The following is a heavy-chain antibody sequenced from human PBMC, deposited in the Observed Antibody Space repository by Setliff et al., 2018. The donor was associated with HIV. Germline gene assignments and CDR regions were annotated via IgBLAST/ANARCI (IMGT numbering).Heavy chain of an antibody. V-gene: IGHV4-61*02. CDR3: ARIYDYGSYYFDY. Sequence: PSETLSLTCTVSGGSITSGSYYWSWIRQPAGKGLEWIGRFYTSGSTNYNPSLKSRVTMSVDTFKNQFSLKLSSVTAADTAVYYCARIYDYGSYYFDYWGQGTLVTVSS. J-gene: IGHJ4*02. CDR2: FYTSGST. D-gene: IGHD4-17*01. CDR1: GGSITSGSYY.